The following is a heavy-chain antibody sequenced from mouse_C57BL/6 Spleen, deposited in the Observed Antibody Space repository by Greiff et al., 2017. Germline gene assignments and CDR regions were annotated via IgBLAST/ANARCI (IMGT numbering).Heavy chain of an antibody. CDR3: ARDNPLYGYDEGYAMDY. CDR1: GFTFSDYY. Sequence: EVQLVESEGGLVQPGSSMKLSCTASGFTFSDYYMAWVRQVPEKGLEWVANINYDGSSTYYLDSLKSRFIISRDNAKNILYLQMSSLKSEDTATYYCARDNPLYGYDEGYAMDYWGQGTSVTVSS. CDR2: INYDGSST. D-gene: IGHD2-2*01. V-gene: IGHV5-16*01. J-gene: IGHJ4*01.